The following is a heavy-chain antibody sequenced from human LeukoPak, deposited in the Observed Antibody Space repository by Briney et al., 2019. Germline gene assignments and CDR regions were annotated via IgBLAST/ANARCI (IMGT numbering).Heavy chain of an antibody. Sequence: PGGTLRLSCEASGFLFSDYCMTCVPHAPGKGLEWVANIKYDGHEKYCVDSFKGGFTIARDNAKNSLYLEMTSLRDEDTDIYYCARERKWLGVSNWFDPRGQGTLVTVS. CDR3: ARERKWLGVSNWFDP. CDR1: GFLFSDYC. V-gene: IGHV3-7*01. CDR2: IKYDGHEK. J-gene: IGHJ5*02. D-gene: IGHD3-22*01.